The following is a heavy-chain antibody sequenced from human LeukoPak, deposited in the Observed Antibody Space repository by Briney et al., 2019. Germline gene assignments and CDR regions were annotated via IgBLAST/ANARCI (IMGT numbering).Heavy chain of an antibody. CDR2: INAGNGNT. CDR3: ASDLDDDILTGLDC. CDR1: GYTFTSYA. V-gene: IGHV1-3*01. J-gene: IGHJ4*02. Sequence: GASVKVSCKASGYTFTSYAMHWVRQAPGQRLEWMGWINAGNGNTRYSQKFQGRVTITRDTSASTAYMELSSLRSEDTVVYYCASDLDDDILTGLDCWGQGTLVTVSS. D-gene: IGHD3-9*01.